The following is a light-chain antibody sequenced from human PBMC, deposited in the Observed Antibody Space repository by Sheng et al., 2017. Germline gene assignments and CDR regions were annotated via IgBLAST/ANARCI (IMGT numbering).Light chain of an antibody. CDR1: QSVSSSY. CDR2: GAS. J-gene: IGKJ2*01. V-gene: IGKV3-20*01. Sequence: EIVLTQSPGTLSLSPGERATLSCRASQSVSSSYLAWYQHKPGQAPRLLLYGASRRATGIADRFGGSGSGTDFTLTISRLEPEDSAVYYCQQYKSSPYTFGQGTRV. CDR3: QQYKSSPYT.